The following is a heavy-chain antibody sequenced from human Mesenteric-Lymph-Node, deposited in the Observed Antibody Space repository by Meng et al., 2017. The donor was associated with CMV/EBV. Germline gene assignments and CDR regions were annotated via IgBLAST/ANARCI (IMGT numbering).Heavy chain of an antibody. CDR1: GYTFTSYG. CDR2: ISAYNGNT. V-gene: IGHV1-18*01. D-gene: IGHD2-15*01. Sequence: ASVKVSCKASGYTFTSYGISWVRQAPGQGLEWMGWISAYNGNTNYAQKLQGRVTMTTDTSTSTAYMELRSLRSDDTAIYYCAKDEGCDTRYLVVCAFDIWGQGTLVTVSS. J-gene: IGHJ3*02. CDR3: AKDEGCDTRYLVVCAFDI.